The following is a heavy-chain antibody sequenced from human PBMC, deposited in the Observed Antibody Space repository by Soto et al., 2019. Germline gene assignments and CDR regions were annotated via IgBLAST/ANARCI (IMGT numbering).Heavy chain of an antibody. Sequence: KPSETLSLTCTVSGGSISSSSYYWGWIRQPPGKGLEWIGSIYYSGSTYYNPSLKSRVTISVDTSKNQFSLKLSSVTAADTAVYYCARHSAIQLWFSSPYYYGMDVWGQGTTVTVSS. CDR2: IYYSGST. CDR1: GGSISSSSYY. J-gene: IGHJ6*02. V-gene: IGHV4-39*01. D-gene: IGHD5-18*01. CDR3: ARHSAIQLWFSSPYYYGMDV.